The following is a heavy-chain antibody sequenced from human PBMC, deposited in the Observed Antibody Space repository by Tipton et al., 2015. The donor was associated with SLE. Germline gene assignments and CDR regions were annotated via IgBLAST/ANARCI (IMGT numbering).Heavy chain of an antibody. J-gene: IGHJ2*01. CDR3: ARTAGRSVKLWYFDL. CDR2: IYYSGST. CDR1: GGSISSSNYY. V-gene: IGHV4-39*07. Sequence: TLSLTCIVSGGSISSSNYYWGWIRQPPGKGLEWIGSIYYSGSTYYNPSLKSRVTMSIDTSKNQFSLKLSSVTDVDTAVYYCARTAGRSVKLWYFDLWGRGTLVTVSS. D-gene: IGHD5-18*01.